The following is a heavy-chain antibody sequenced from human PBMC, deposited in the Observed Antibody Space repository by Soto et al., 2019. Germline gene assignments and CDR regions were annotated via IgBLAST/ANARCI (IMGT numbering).Heavy chain of an antibody. CDR3: AKGSESSWYVGPDY. V-gene: IGHV3-30*18. CDR2: ISYDGSNK. J-gene: IGHJ4*02. D-gene: IGHD6-13*01. CDR1: GFTFSSYG. Sequence: QVQLVESGGGVVQPGRSLRLSCAASGFTFSSYGMHWVRQAPGKGLEWVAVISYDGSNKYYADSVKGRFTISRDNSKNTLYLQINRLRAEDTAVYYCAKGSESSWYVGPDYWGQGTLVTVSS.